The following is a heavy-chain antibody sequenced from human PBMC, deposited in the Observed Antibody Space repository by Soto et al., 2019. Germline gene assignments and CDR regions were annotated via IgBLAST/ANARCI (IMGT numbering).Heavy chain of an antibody. J-gene: IGHJ3*01. CDR2: ITSSGNGT. CDR1: GFTFSNYA. Sequence: LXGSLRLSCAASGFTFSNYAMSWVRQAPGKGPEWVSFITSSGNGTYYADSVKGRFTISRDNSKNTLYVQMNNLRAEDTAKYYCAKRFFGSGSPPGAFDVWGPGTMVTVSS. CDR3: AKRFFGSGSPPGAFDV. V-gene: IGHV3-23*05. D-gene: IGHD3-10*01.